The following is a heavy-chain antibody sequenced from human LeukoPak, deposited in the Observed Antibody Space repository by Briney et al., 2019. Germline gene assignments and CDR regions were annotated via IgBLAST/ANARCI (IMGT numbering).Heavy chain of an antibody. CDR3: ARDRAAALDY. V-gene: IGHV3-33*01. D-gene: IGHD6-13*01. CDR2: IWYDGTHK. J-gene: IGHJ4*02. Sequence: GGSVRLLCGACGXTFSSYGMHWVRQAPGKGLEWVAIIWYDGTHKYYADSVKGRFTISRDNSNNTLYLQVDSLRVEDTAVYYCARDRAAALDYWGQGTLVTGSS. CDR1: GXTFSSYG.